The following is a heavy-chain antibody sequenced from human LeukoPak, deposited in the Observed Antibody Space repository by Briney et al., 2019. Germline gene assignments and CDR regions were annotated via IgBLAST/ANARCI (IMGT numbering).Heavy chain of an antibody. J-gene: IGHJ4*02. V-gene: IGHV1-18*01. D-gene: IGHD3-22*01. CDR1: GYTFTSYG. CDR2: SSAYNGNT. CDR3: ARDGMGNYYDSSGYYLLDY. Sequence: ASVKVSCKASGYTFTSYGISWVRQEPGQGVELMGWSSAYNGNTNYSQKLQGRVTMTTDNSTSTAYMELRSLRSDETAVYYCARDGMGNYYDSSGYYLLDYWGQGTLVTVSS.